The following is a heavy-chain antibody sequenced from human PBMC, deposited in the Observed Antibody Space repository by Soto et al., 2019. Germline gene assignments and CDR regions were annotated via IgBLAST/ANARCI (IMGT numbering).Heavy chain of an antibody. J-gene: IGHJ4*02. V-gene: IGHV4-39*01. CDR3: GKVLVGATGHTDSDS. CDR2: IDYNGVT. CDR1: GGSIYRSGYY. D-gene: IGHD2-15*01. Sequence: SETLSLTCTVSGGSIYRSGYYWGWIRQPPGRGLEWIGNIDYNGVTYSNPSLKSRVTISRDTSKNQFSLKLTSVTAADTALYYCGKVLVGATGHTDSDSWGPGTLVTSPQ.